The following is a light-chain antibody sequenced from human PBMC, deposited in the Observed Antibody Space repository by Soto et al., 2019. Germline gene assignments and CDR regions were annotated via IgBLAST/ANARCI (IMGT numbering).Light chain of an antibody. J-gene: IGKJ3*01. CDR1: HDIRDH. V-gene: IGKV1-33*01. CDR3: HQYDNLSQT. Sequence: IQMTQSPSSLSASVGDRVTLTCQASHDIRDHLNWYQQKPGKPPKLLIYDASNLQTGVPSRFSGSGSGTDVTFTISSLQPEDIATYFCHQYDNLSQTFGPGTKVDIK. CDR2: DAS.